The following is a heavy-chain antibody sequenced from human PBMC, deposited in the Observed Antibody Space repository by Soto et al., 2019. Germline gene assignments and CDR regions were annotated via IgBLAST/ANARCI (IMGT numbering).Heavy chain of an antibody. CDR2: IIPIFGTA. CDR1: GGTFSSYA. D-gene: IGHD3-9*01. CDR3: ASKRAVRYFDWLSTGYYFDY. Sequence: SVKVSCKASGGTFSSYAISWVRQAPGQGLEWMGGIIPIFGTANYAQKFQGRVTITADESTSTAYMELSSLRSEDTAVYYCASKRAVRYFDWLSTGYYFDYWGQGTLVTVSS. J-gene: IGHJ4*02. V-gene: IGHV1-69*13.